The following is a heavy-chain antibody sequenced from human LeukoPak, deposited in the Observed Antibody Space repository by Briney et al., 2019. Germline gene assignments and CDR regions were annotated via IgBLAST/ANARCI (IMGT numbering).Heavy chain of an antibody. CDR2: INDNSDTI. CDR1: GFTFSSYA. V-gene: IGHV3-48*04. CDR3: LRDLFGRDRRPFDC. J-gene: IGHJ4*02. D-gene: IGHD3-16*01. Sequence: PGGSLRLSCAASGFTFSSYAMSWVRQAPGKGLECVSYINDNSDTIFYADSVKGRFTISRDNAKNSLYLQMNSLGAEDTAVYYCLRDLFGRDRRPFDCWGQGTLVTVSS.